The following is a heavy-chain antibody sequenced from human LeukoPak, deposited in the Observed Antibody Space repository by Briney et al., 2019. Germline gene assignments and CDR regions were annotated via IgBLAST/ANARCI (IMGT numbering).Heavy chain of an antibody. J-gene: IGHJ6*03. CDR1: GYTFTSYG. CDR2: ISAYNGNT. V-gene: IGHV1-18*01. Sequence: ASVKVSCKASGYTFTSYGISWVRQAPGQGLEWMRWISAYNGNTNYAQKLQGRVTMTTDTSTSTAYMELRSLRSDDTAVNYCARHGGYDYHYHYYMDVWGKGTTVTVSS. D-gene: IGHD5-12*01. CDR3: ARHGGYDYHYHYYMDV.